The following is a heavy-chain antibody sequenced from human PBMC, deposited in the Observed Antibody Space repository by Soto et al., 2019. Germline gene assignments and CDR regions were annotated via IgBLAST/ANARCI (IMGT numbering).Heavy chain of an antibody. CDR2: IKFDGGIT. Sequence: EVQLVESGGGLVQPGGSLRLYCVASGFTFSDYWMHWVRQAPGKGLVWVSRIKFDGGITSHADSVKGRFTISRDNARNTVHLQMNSLRAEDTGVYFCARGVRNYYGVDVWGQGTTVTVSS. D-gene: IGHD2-2*01. CDR1: GFTFSDYW. V-gene: IGHV3-74*01. CDR3: ARGVRNYYGVDV. J-gene: IGHJ6*02.